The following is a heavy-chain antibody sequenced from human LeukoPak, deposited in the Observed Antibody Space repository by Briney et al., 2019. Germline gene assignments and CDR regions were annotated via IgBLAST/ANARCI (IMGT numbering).Heavy chain of an antibody. CDR3: ARDRRGSYFAAFDP. Sequence: PGGSLRLSYAASGFTFSSYSMKWVRQAPGKGLEWVSTISSSSSYIYYADSVKGRFTISRDNAKNSLYLQMNRLRAEDTAVYYCARDRRGSYFAAFDPWGQGTLVTVSS. D-gene: IGHD1-26*01. CDR1: GFTFSSYS. V-gene: IGHV3-21*01. J-gene: IGHJ5*02. CDR2: ISSSSSYI.